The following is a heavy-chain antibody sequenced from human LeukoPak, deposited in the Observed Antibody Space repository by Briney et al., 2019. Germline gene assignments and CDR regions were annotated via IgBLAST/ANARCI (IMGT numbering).Heavy chain of an antibody. Sequence: ASVKVSCKASGYTFTSYAMHWVRQAPGQRLEWMGWINAGNGNTKYSQKFQGRVTITRDTSASTAYMELSSLRSEDTAVYYCARDVVGRGYCSGGTCFPDYYGMDVWGQGTTVTVSS. D-gene: IGHD2-15*01. CDR2: INAGNGNT. CDR1: GYTFTSYA. CDR3: ARDVVGRGYCSGGTCFPDYYGMDV. V-gene: IGHV1-3*01. J-gene: IGHJ6*02.